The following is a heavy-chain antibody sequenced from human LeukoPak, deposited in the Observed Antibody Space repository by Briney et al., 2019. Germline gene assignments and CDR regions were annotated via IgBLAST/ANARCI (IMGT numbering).Heavy chain of an antibody. CDR2: ISYDGTTK. CDR1: GFTFSSYA. CDR3: ARPAVAGLRAGGYDY. V-gene: IGHV3-30-3*01. Sequence: GGSLRLSCAASGFTFSSYAMHWVRQAPGKGLEWVAVISYDGTTKYYVDSVKGRFTIFRDNAKNTLYLQMNSLRVEDTAVYYCARPAVAGLRAGGYDYWGQGTLVTVSS. D-gene: IGHD6-19*01. J-gene: IGHJ4*02.